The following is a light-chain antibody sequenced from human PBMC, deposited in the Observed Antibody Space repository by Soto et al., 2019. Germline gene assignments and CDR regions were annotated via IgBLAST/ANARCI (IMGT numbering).Light chain of an antibody. CDR3: QQSYSTPLT. V-gene: IGKV1-39*01. Sequence: DIQMTQSPSSLSASVGDRVTITCRASQSVSSYLNWYQQKPGKAPKLLIYAASSLQSGVPSRFRGSGSGTDFTLTISSLQPEEFETHYCQQSYSTPLTLGGGTKVDIK. CDR2: AAS. J-gene: IGKJ4*01. CDR1: QSVSSY.